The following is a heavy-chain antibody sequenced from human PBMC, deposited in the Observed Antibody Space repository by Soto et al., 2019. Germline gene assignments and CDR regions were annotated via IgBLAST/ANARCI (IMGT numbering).Heavy chain of an antibody. CDR2: ISSSGSTI. V-gene: IGHV3-11*01. CDR3: ASDRCVGGLRFLEWWTCDP. D-gene: IGHD3-3*01. J-gene: IGHJ5*02. Sequence: QVQLVEPGGGLVKPGGSLRLSCAASGFTFSDYYMSWIRQAPGKGLEWVSYISSSGSTIYYADSVKGRFTISRDNAKNSLYLQMTNLRDEDTAVYYCASDRCVGGLRFLEWWTCDPWGQGTLVTVSS. CDR1: GFTFSDYY.